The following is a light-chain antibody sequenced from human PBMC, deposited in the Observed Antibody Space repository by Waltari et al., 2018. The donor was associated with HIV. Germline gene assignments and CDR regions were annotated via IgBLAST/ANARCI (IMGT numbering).Light chain of an antibody. V-gene: IGLV1-47*01. Sequence: QSVLTQPPSASGTPGQRVTISCSGSSSNIGSNYVYWYQQLPGTAPKLLIYGSNRRPSGVPDRFSGSKSGTSASLAISGLRSEDEADYYCAAWDDSLSGPVFGGGTKLTVL. CDR1: SSNIGSNY. CDR3: AAWDDSLSGPV. CDR2: GSN. J-gene: IGLJ3*02.